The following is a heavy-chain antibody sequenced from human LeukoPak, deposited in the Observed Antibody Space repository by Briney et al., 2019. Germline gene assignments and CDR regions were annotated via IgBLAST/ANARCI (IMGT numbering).Heavy chain of an antibody. J-gene: IGHJ4*02. CDR3: AKVPVGAGTEYYFDY. CDR2: ISGSGGST. CDR1: GFAFSSYA. V-gene: IGHV3-23*01. Sequence: PGGSLRLSCAASGFAFSSYAMSWVRQAPGKGLEWVSAISGSGGSTYYADSVKGRFTISRDNSKNTLYLQMNSLRAEDTAVYYCAKVPVGAGTEYYFDYWGQGTLVTVSS. D-gene: IGHD6-19*01.